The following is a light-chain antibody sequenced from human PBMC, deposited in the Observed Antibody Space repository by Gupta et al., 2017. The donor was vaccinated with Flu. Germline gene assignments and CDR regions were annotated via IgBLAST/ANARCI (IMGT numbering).Light chain of an antibody. CDR1: SSDVGDYNY. CDR3: TSYTSSAVVV. V-gene: IGLV2-14*01. J-gene: IGLJ2*01. CDR2: EVT. Sequence: QSALTQPAPVSGSPGQSITISCIGSSSDVGDYNYVSWYQQYPGKAPKLMIYEVTNRPSGVSNRFSGSKSGNTAFLTISGLQAEDEADYYCTSYTSSAVVVFGGGTKLTVL.